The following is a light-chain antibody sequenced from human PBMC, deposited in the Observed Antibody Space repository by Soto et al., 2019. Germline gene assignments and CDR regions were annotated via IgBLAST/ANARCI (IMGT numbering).Light chain of an antibody. V-gene: IGLV2-11*01. CDR3: CSYAGSYTLV. CDR1: SSDVGGYSY. J-gene: IGLJ2*01. Sequence: QSVLTQPASVSGSPGQSITISCTGTSSDVGGYSYVSWYQQHPGKTPKLMIYDVGKRPSRVPDRFSGSKSDNTASLTISGLQAEDEADYYCCSYAGSYTLVFGGGTKVTVL. CDR2: DVG.